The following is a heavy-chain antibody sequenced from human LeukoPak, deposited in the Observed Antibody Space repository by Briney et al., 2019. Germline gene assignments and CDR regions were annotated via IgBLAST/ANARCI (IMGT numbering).Heavy chain of an antibody. V-gene: IGHV4-39*01. CDR1: GGSISSSSYH. J-gene: IGHJ4*02. CDR3: ARVRATGAFDY. CDR2: IFYSGST. Sequence: SATLSLTCTVSGGSISSSSYHWAWIRQPPGKGLEWIGSIFYSGSTFYNPSLKSRVTMSVDTSKNQFSLRLSSVTAADTAVYYCARVRATGAFDYWGQGTLVTVSS. D-gene: IGHD5-12*01.